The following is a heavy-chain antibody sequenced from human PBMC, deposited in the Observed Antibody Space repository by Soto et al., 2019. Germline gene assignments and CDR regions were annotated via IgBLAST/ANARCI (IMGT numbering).Heavy chain of an antibody. CDR1: GYTFTGYY. V-gene: IGHV1-2*02. D-gene: IGHD1-26*01. CDR3: AKGGXIVAAGTRVDLYNAMDV. CDR2: INPNSGDT. Sequence: GASVKVSCKASGYTFTGYYVHWVRQAPGQGLEWMGWINPNSGDTYLAQRFQGRVTMNRDTSIGTAYMELRGLTSDDTAEYYCAKGGXIVAAGTRVDLYNAMDVWGQGTTVTVSS. J-gene: IGHJ6*02.